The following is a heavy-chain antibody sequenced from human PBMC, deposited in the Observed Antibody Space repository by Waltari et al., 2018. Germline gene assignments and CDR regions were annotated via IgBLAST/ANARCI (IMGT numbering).Heavy chain of an antibody. CDR3: ARITRNSPPDY. Sequence: EVQLVESGGGLVQPGGSLRLSCAAFGFPFSNYWMNWVRQAPGKGLEWVANIKQDGSEKKYVDSVKGRFTISRDNAKNSLYLQMSSLRAEDTALYYCARITRNSPPDYWGQGTLVTVSS. CDR1: GFPFSNYW. J-gene: IGHJ4*02. V-gene: IGHV3-7*04. D-gene: IGHD1-20*01. CDR2: IKQDGSEK.